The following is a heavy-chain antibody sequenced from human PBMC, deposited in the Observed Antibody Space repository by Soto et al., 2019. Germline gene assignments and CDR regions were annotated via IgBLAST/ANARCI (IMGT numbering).Heavy chain of an antibody. Sequence: SETLSLTCTVSGGSIRSYYWSWIRQPPGKGLEWIAYIYYSGSTNYNPSLKSRVTISVDRSKNQFSLKLSSVTAADTAVYYCARAHYGDYGYGMDVWGQGTTVTVSS. V-gene: IGHV4-59*12. D-gene: IGHD4-17*01. CDR1: GGSIRSYY. CDR3: ARAHYGDYGYGMDV. J-gene: IGHJ6*02. CDR2: IYYSGST.